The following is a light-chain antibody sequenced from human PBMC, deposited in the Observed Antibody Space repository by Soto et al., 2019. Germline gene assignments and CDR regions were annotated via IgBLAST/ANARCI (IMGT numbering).Light chain of an antibody. CDR3: QQSYSTLET. CDR2: AAS. CDR1: QSISSY. J-gene: IGKJ1*01. V-gene: IGKV1-39*01. Sequence: DIQMTQSPSSLSASVGDRVTITCRASQSISSYLNWYQQKPGKAPKLLIYAASSLQSGVPSRFSGSGSGIDFTLTISSLQPEDFATYYCQQSYSTLETFGQGTKVDIK.